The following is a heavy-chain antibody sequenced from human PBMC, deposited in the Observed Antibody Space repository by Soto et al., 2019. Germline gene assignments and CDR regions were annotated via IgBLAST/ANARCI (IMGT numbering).Heavy chain of an antibody. J-gene: IGHJ4*02. V-gene: IGHV3-30*18. CDR2: ISYDGSNK. CDR1: GFTFSSYG. Sequence: QVQLVESGGGVVQPGRSLRLSCAASGFTFSSYGMHWVRQAPGKGLEWGAVISYDGSNKYYADSVKGRFTISRDNSKNTLYLQMNSLRAEDTAVYYCAKDGGDWLFDYWGQGTLVTVSS. CDR3: AKDGGDWLFDY. D-gene: IGHD2-21*02.